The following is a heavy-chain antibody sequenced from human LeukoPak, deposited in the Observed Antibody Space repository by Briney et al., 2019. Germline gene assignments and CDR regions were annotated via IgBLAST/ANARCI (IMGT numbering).Heavy chain of an antibody. V-gene: IGHV4-34*01. CDR3: ARETVTTWSFDY. D-gene: IGHD4-17*01. Sequence: PSETLSLTCAVYGGSFSGYYWSWIRQPPGKGLEWIGSIYYSGSTYYNPSLKSRVTISVDTSKNQFSLKLSSVTAADTAVYYCARETVTTWSFDYWGQGTLVTVSS. J-gene: IGHJ4*02. CDR1: GGSFSGYY. CDR2: IYYSGST.